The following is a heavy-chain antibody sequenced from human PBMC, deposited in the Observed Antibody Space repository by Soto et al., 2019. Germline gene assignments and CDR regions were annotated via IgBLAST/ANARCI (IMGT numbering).Heavy chain of an antibody. D-gene: IGHD3-16*02. CDR3: GRQREDNVGGTYRYLAL. V-gene: IGHV4-34*01. CDR2: VNRGGRT. Sequence: QVQLQQWGAGLVKPSATLSLTCGLSGAAFSDYTWSWVRQAPGGGLHWIGEVNRGGRTKYSPSLGGRLPLAGDPSRNEVSLELGAVPAADTAIYYCGRQREDNVGGTYRYLALGGKGPRVTVPS. CDR1: GAAFSDYT. J-gene: IGHJ4*02.